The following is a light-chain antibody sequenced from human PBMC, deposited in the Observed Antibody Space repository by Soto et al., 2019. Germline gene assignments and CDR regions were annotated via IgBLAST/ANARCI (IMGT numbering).Light chain of an antibody. J-gene: IGKJ2*01. V-gene: IGKV1-39*01. CDR2: AAS. Sequence: DIQMTQSPPSLSASVGDSVTIACRASHSVSRYLNWYQQKPGKAPKLLIHAASSLQSGVPGRFSGSGSGTEFTLSNRSLQPEDFGTYYCQQTYSIPYTFGQGTKLEI. CDR1: HSVSRY. CDR3: QQTYSIPYT.